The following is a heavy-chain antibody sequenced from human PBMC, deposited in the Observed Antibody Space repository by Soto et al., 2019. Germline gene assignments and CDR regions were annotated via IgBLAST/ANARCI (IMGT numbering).Heavy chain of an antibody. CDR3: ARDMRADGRPGMDV. CDR2: IIPIVGTG. J-gene: IGHJ6*02. V-gene: IGHV1-69*13. D-gene: IGHD6-13*01. Sequence: SVKVSCKAPGGSFSSYAISWVRQAPGQGLEWMGGIIPIVGTGNYAQNFQGRVTITADESTSTAYMELSSLRSEDTAMYYCARDMRADGRPGMDVWGQGTTVTVSS. CDR1: GGSFSSYA.